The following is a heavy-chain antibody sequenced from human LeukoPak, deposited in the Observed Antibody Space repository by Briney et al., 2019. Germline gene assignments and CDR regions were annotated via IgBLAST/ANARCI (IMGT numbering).Heavy chain of an antibody. J-gene: IGHJ6*02. Sequence: PSETLSLTCTVSGGSISIISYYWGWIRQPPGKVLEWIGSIYYSGATYYNPSLKGRLTISVDTSQTQFSLKLSSVTAADTAVYYCARMSCSGGSCHGYYYYGMDVWGQGTTVTVSS. CDR3: ARMSCSGGSCHGYYYYGMDV. D-gene: IGHD2-15*01. CDR2: IYYSGAT. CDR1: GGSISIISYY. V-gene: IGHV4-39*01.